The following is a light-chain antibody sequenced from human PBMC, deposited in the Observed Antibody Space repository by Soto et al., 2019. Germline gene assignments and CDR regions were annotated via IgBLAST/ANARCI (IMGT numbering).Light chain of an antibody. CDR3: SSYTSISTPYV. CDR2: EVS. J-gene: IGLJ1*01. Sequence: QSVLTQPASVSGSPGQSITISCTGTNSDVGGYNYVSWYQQHPGKAPELMIYEVSHRPSGVSNRFSGSKSDNTASLTISGLQAEDEADYYRSSYTSISTPYVFGTGTKVTVL. CDR1: NSDVGGYNY. V-gene: IGLV2-14*01.